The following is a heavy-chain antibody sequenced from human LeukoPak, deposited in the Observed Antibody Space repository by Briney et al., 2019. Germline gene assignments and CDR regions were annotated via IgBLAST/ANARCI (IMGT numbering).Heavy chain of an antibody. CDR3: AAVALTPRIAVAGGY. J-gene: IGHJ4*02. V-gene: IGHV1-58*02. CDR2: IVVGSGNT. D-gene: IGHD6-19*01. CDR1: GFTFTSSA. Sequence: SVKVSCKASGFTFTSSAMQWVRQARGQRLEWIGWIVVGSGNTNYAQKFQERVTITRDMSTSTACMELSSLRSEDTAVYYCAAVALTPRIAVAGGYWGQGTLVTVSS.